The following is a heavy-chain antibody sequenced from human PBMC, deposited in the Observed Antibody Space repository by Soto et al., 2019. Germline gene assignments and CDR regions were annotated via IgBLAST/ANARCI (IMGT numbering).Heavy chain of an antibody. CDR2: INAGNGNT. CDR3: AREAPPRRGYSYGSFDY. Sequence: QVQLVQSGAEVKKPGASVKVSCKASGYTFTSYAMHWVRQAPGQRLEWMGWINAGNGNTKYSQKFQGRVTITRDTSASTAYMELSSLRSEDTAVYYCAREAPPRRGYSYGSFDYWGQGTLVTVSS. CDR1: GYTFTSYA. J-gene: IGHJ4*02. D-gene: IGHD5-18*01. V-gene: IGHV1-3*01.